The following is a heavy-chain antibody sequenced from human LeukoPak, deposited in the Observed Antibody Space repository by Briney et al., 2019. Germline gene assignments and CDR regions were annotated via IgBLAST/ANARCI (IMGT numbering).Heavy chain of an antibody. CDR1: GFTFSKNA. CDR3: ARGVDVWGNYRQYYFDY. Sequence: PGGSLRLSCAASGFTFSKNAMSWVRQAPGKGLKWVSSITSSGSATCYADSVKGRFTISRDNSKNTLYLQMNGLRAEDTAVYYCARGVDVWGNYRQYYFDYWGQETLVTVSS. V-gene: IGHV3-23*01. CDR2: ITSSGSAT. D-gene: IGHD3-16*02. J-gene: IGHJ4*02.